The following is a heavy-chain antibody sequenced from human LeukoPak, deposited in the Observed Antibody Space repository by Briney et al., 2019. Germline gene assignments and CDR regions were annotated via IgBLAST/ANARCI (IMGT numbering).Heavy chain of an antibody. V-gene: IGHV1-8*03. CDR2: MNPNSGYT. J-gene: IGHJ4*02. Sequence: GASVKVSCKASGYTFTTYDINWVRQATGQGLEWMGWMNPNSGYTGYAQKFQGRVTITRDTSVSTAYMELSSLRSEDAAVYYCARVAGSIDYWGQGTLVTVSS. CDR1: GYTFTTYD. CDR3: ARVAGSIDY. D-gene: IGHD6-19*01.